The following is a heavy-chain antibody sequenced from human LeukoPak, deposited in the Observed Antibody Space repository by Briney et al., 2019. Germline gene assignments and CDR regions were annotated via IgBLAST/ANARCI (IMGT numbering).Heavy chain of an antibody. J-gene: IGHJ4*02. CDR2: IYTSGST. CDR3: ARETRDSIGYYCDY. D-gene: IGHD3-22*01. CDR1: GGSISSYF. V-gene: IGHV4-4*07. Sequence: SSETLSLTYTVSGGSISSYFCNWIRQSAGKGLEWIGRIYTSGSTNYNPSLKSRVTMSVDTSKNQFSLKLSSVTAADTAVYYCARETRDSIGYYCDYWGQGTLVTVSS.